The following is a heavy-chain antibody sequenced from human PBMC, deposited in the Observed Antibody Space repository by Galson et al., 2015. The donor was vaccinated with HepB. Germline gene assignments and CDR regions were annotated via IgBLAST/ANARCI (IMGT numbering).Heavy chain of an antibody. CDR3: ARMYYYDSSGPFDY. J-gene: IGHJ4*02. D-gene: IGHD3-22*01. Sequence: SLRLSCAASGFTFSSYGMHWVRQAPGKGLEWVAVIWYDGSNKYYADSVKGRFTISRDNSKNTLYLQMNSLRAEDTAVYYCARMYYYDSSGPFDYWGQGTLVTVSS. V-gene: IGHV3-33*01. CDR2: IWYDGSNK. CDR1: GFTFSSYG.